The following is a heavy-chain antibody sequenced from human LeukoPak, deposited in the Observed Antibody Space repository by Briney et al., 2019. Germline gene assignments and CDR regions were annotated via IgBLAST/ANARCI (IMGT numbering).Heavy chain of an antibody. CDR2: ISGSGGST. D-gene: IGHD5-18*01. CDR1: GFTFSSYA. Sequence: GGSLRLSCAASGFTFSSYAMSWVRQAPGKGLEWVSAISGSGGSTYYADSVRGRFAISRDKSKSTLYLYMSNLRAEDTAIYYCAKDHSSNWFDSWGQGILLTVSS. CDR3: AKDHSSNWFDS. V-gene: IGHV3-23*01. J-gene: IGHJ5*01.